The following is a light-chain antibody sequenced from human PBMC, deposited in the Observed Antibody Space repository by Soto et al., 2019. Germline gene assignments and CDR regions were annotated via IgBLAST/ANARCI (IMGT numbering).Light chain of an antibody. CDR2: DVS. J-gene: IGLJ1*01. CDR1: SSEGGGYNY. V-gene: IGLV2-14*01. Sequence: QSVLTQPASVSGSPGQSITISCTGTSSEGGGYNYVSWYQQHPGKAPKLMIYDVSNRPSGVSNRFSGSKSGNTASLTISGLQAEDEADYYCRSYTSSSTLEVFGTGTKVTVL. CDR3: RSYTSSSTLEV.